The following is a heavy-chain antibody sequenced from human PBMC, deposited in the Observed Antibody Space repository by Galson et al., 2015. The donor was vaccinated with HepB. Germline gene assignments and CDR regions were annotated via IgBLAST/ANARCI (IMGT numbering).Heavy chain of an antibody. V-gene: IGHV5-51*01. D-gene: IGHD5-12*01. J-gene: IGHJ4*02. Sequence: QSGAEVKKPGESLKISCKGSGYSFTSYWIGWVRQMPGKGLEWMGIIYPGDSDTRYSPSFQGQVTISADKSISTAYLQWSSLKASDTAMYYCARSRSGYSGYDVIHKYYFDYWGQGTLVTVSS. CDR1: GYSFTSYW. CDR2: IYPGDSDT. CDR3: ARSRSGYSGYDVIHKYYFDY.